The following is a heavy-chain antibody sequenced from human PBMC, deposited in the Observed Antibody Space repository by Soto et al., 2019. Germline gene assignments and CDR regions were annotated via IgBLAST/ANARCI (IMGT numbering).Heavy chain of an antibody. V-gene: IGHV4-39*01. D-gene: IGHD2-8*01. J-gene: IGHJ5*02. CDR3: ARQTPKYGRPFNGFDP. CDR2: IYYSGST. Sequence: PWETLSLTCTVSGGSISSSSYYWGWIRQPPGKGLDWIGSIYYSGSTYYNPSRKSRVTISVDTSKKQCALKLSSVTAAEKAVYYCARQTPKYGRPFNGFDPWGEGTLVTVSS. CDR1: GGSISSSSYY.